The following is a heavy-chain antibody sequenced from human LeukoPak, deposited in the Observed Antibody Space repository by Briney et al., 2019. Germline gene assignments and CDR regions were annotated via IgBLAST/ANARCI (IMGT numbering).Heavy chain of an antibody. CDR3: AGVKGGGTAILDS. D-gene: IGHD2-21*02. J-gene: IGHJ4*02. Sequence: SETLSLTCTVSGGSISSGSYSWSWIRQPAGKGLEWIGRISTSGSTNYNPSLKSRVTFSVDTSKNQFSLKLISVTAAVPAVYLCAGVKGGGTAILDSWGGEPLVTVSS. CDR2: ISTSGST. CDR1: GGSISSGSYS. V-gene: IGHV4-61*02.